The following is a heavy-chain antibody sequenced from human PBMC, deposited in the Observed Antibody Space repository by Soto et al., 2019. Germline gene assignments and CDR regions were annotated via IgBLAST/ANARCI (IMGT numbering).Heavy chain of an antibody. V-gene: IGHV3-23*01. CDR2: ISGSGGST. CDR1: GFSFSTYA. CDR3: AKNWDTTFSSSSH. J-gene: IGHJ4*02. Sequence: EVQLLESGGGLVQAGGSLRLSCSASGFSFSTYAMSWVRQAPGKGLEWVSAISGSGGSTYYADSVKGRFTISRDNSKNTLYLQRNSLRAEDTAVYYGAKNWDTTFSSSSHWGQGTLVTVSS. D-gene: IGHD6-6*01.